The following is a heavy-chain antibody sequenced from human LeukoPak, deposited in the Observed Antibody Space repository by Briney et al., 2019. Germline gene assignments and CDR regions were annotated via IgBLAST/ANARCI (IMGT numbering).Heavy chain of an antibody. Sequence: GGSLRLSCAASGFTFSSYAMHWVRQAPGKGLEWVAVISYDGSNKYYADSVKGRFTISRDNSKNTLYLQMNSLRAEDTAVYYCASEAAGAFDYWGQGTLVTVSS. D-gene: IGHD6-13*01. CDR1: GFTFSSYA. CDR3: ASEAAGAFDY. CDR2: ISYDGSNK. V-gene: IGHV3-30*04. J-gene: IGHJ4*02.